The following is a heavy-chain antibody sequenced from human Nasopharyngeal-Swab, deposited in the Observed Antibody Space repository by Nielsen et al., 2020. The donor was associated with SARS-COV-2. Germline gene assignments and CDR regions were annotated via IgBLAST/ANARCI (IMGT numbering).Heavy chain of an antibody. V-gene: IGHV4-34*01. D-gene: IGHD5-12*01. CDR2: INHSGIT. CDR1: GGSFRDYS. Sequence: SQTLSLTCAVSGGSFRDYSWSWIRQSPGKGLECIGEINHSGITNYNPSLKSRVTISVDTAKNHLSLKLTSVTAADTAVYFCSSGRVVYGGYDPRTPRHYLNYWGQGTQVTVSP. CDR3: SSGRVVYGGYDPRTPRHYLNY. J-gene: IGHJ4*02.